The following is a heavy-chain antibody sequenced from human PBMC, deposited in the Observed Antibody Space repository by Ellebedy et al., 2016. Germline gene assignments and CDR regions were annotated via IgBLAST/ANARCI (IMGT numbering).Heavy chain of an antibody. V-gene: IGHV3-30-3*01. CDR3: AREGQDCSGGSCYSFDY. D-gene: IGHD2-15*01. Sequence: GESLKISXAASGFTFSSYAMHWARQAPGKGLEWVAVISYDGSNKYYADSVKGRFTISRDNSKNTLYLQMNSLRAEDTAVYYCAREGQDCSGGSCYSFDYWGQGTLVTVSS. J-gene: IGHJ4*02. CDR2: ISYDGSNK. CDR1: GFTFSSYA.